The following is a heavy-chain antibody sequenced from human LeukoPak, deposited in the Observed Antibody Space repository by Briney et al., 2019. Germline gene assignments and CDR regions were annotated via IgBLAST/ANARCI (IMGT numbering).Heavy chain of an antibody. D-gene: IGHD2-21*02. J-gene: IGHJ4*02. CDR1: GFTFSSYA. V-gene: IGHV3-23*01. Sequence: GGSLRLSCAASGFTFSSYAMSWVRQAPGKGLEWVSAISGSGGSTYYADSVRGRFTISRDNSKNTLYLQMNSLRAEDTAIYYCAKDPSTSKTAPDYWGQGTLVTVSS. CDR2: ISGSGGST. CDR3: AKDPSTSKTAPDY.